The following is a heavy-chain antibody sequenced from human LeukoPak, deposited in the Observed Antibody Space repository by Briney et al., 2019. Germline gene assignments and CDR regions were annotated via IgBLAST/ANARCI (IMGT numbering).Heavy chain of an antibody. V-gene: IGHV4-34*01. CDR1: GGSFSGYY. CDR3: ARSGGSGWYGY. CDR2: INHSGST. D-gene: IGHD6-19*01. J-gene: IGHJ4*02. Sequence: SETLSLTCAVYGGSFSGYYWSWIRQPPGKGLEWIGEINHSGSTNYNPSLKSRVTISVDTSKNQFSLKLSSVTAADTAVYYCARSGGSGWYGYWGQGTLITVSS.